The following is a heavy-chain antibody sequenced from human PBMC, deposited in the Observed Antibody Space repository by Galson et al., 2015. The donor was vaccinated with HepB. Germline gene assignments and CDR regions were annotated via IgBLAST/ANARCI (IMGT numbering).Heavy chain of an antibody. Sequence: SLRLSCAASGFTFSNAWMSWVRQAPGKGLEWVGRIKSKTDGGTTDYAAPVKGRFTISRDDSKNTLYLQMNSLKTEDTAVYYCTTRDRPDAEDAFDIWGQGTMVTVSS. D-gene: IGHD1-14*01. CDR2: IKSKTDGGTT. V-gene: IGHV3-15*01. CDR3: TTRDRPDAEDAFDI. CDR1: GFTFSNAW. J-gene: IGHJ3*02.